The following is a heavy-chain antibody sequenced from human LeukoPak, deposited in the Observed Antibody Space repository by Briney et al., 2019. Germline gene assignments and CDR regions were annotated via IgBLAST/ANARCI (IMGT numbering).Heavy chain of an antibody. V-gene: IGHV1-2*02. CDR2: INPNSGGT. CDR1: GYTFTDYG. CDR3: ARNCSSTSCYSMVAFDI. D-gene: IGHD2-2*01. Sequence: ASVKVSCKTSGYTFTDYGINWVRQAPGQGLEWMGWINPNSGGTNYAQKFQGRVTMTRDTSISTAYMELSRLRSDDTAVYYCARNCSSTSCYSMVAFDIWGQGTMVTVSS. J-gene: IGHJ3*02.